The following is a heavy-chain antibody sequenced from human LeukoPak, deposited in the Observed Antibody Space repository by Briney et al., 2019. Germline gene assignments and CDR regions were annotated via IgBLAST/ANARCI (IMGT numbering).Heavy chain of an antibody. Sequence: GGSLRLSCAASGFTFGSYAMSRVRQAPGKGLEWVSAISGDGDSTYYADSVKGRFTISRDNSKNMVHLQMSSPRAEDTAVYYCTKSYYSGSYYNLDYWGQGALVTVPS. CDR2: ISGDGDST. CDR1: GFTFGSYA. CDR3: TKSYYSGSYYNLDY. J-gene: IGHJ4*02. V-gene: IGHV3-23*01. D-gene: IGHD1-26*01.